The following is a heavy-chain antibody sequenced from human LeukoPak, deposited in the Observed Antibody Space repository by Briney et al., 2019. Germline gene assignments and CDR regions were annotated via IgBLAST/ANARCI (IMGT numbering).Heavy chain of an antibody. Sequence: GSSVKVSCKASGGTFSSYAISWVRQAPGQGLEWMGGIIPIFGTANYAQKFQGRVTITADESTSTAYMALSSLRSEDTAVYYCARDKVPIVVVPAAHRNYYYGMDVWGQGTTVTVSS. CDR2: IIPIFGTA. CDR3: ARDKVPIVVVPAAHRNYYYGMDV. V-gene: IGHV1-69*01. D-gene: IGHD2-2*01. CDR1: GGTFSSYA. J-gene: IGHJ6*02.